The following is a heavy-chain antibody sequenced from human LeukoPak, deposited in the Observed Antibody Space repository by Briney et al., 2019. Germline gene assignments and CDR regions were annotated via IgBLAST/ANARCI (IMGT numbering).Heavy chain of an antibody. CDR2: ISGSGSRT. CDR3: VKDANYFDSGSYLIPFDS. J-gene: IGHJ4*02. D-gene: IGHD3-22*01. CDR1: GFTFSRCA. Sequence: GGSLRLSCAASGFTFSRCAMGWVRQTPGEGLEWVAGISGSGSRTYYADAVKGRFNISRDNSKNTLYLQINSLRAEDTAVYYCVKDANYFDSGSYLIPFDSWGQGTLVTVSS. V-gene: IGHV3-23*01.